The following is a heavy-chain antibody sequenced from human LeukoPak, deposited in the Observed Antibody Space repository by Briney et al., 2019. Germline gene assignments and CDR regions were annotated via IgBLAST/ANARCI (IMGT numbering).Heavy chain of an antibody. D-gene: IGHD5-12*01. V-gene: IGHV3-20*04. CDR3: ARVRGGYSAYDFGAFDI. Sequence: PGGSLRLSCAASGFTFDDYGMNWVHHAPGRGLEWVSGINWNGDRTVYADSVKGRFTISRDNAKNYLYLQMNSLRAEDTDLFYCARVRGGYSAYDFGAFDIWGQGTMVTVSS. CDR2: INWNGDRT. J-gene: IGHJ3*02. CDR1: GFTFDDYG.